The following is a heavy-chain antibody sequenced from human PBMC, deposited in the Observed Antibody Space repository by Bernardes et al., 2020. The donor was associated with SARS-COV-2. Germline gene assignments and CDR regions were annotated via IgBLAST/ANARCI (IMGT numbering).Heavy chain of an antibody. D-gene: IGHD6-19*01. CDR3: VGRAVAYQGFVY. CDR1: GFPFSSYS. Sequence: GGSLRLSCAASGFPFSSYSMNWVRQAPGKGLEWVASISGSGNHIYDIDSVKGRFTISRDNAKNSLYLQMNRLRAEDTAVYYCVGRAVAYQGFVYWGQGTLVTVSS. CDR2: ISGSGNHI. J-gene: IGHJ4*02. V-gene: IGHV3-21*01.